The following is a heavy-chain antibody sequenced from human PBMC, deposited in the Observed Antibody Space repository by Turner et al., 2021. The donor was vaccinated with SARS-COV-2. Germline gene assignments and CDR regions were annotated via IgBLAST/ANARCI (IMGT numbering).Heavy chain of an antibody. Sequence: QVQLVESGGGVVQPGRSLRLSCAASGFTFSPYAMHWVRQAPGKGLEWVAVISYDGSNKYYADSVKGRFTISRDNSKNTLYLQMNSLRAEDTAVYYCAREDYYDSSGSLDYWGQGTLVTVSS. D-gene: IGHD3-22*01. CDR3: AREDYYDSSGSLDY. CDR1: GFTFSPYA. J-gene: IGHJ4*02. V-gene: IGHV3-30-3*01. CDR2: ISYDGSNK.